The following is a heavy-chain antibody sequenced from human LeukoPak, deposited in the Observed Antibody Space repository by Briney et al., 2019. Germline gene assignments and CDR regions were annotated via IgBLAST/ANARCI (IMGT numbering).Heavy chain of an antibody. Sequence: SETLSLTCAVYGGSFSGYYWSWIRQPPGKGLEWIGSIYYSGSTYYNPSLKSRVTISVDTSRNQFSLKLSSVTAADTAVYYCASRLTSDTARGFDYWGQGTLVTVSS. CDR1: GGSFSGYY. D-gene: IGHD5-18*01. V-gene: IGHV4-34*01. CDR3: ASRLTSDTARGFDY. CDR2: IYYSGST. J-gene: IGHJ4*02.